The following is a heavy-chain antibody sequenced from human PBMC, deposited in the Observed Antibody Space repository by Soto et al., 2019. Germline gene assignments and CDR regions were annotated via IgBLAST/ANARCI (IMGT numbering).Heavy chain of an antibody. CDR2: IKSKTDGGTT. CDR1: SVSTAW. Sequence: SVSTAWMNWVRQAPGKGLEWVGRIKSKTDGGTTDYAAPVKGRFTISRDDSKNTLYLQMNSLKTEDTAVYYCTTVGRDSSGYYYLGYYFDYWGQGTLVTVSS. V-gene: IGHV3-15*07. CDR3: TTVGRDSSGYYYLGYYFDY. J-gene: IGHJ4*02. D-gene: IGHD3-22*01.